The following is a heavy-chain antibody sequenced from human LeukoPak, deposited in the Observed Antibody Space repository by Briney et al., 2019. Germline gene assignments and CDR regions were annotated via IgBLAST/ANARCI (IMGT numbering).Heavy chain of an antibody. J-gene: IGHJ1*01. Sequence: GESLRLSCAASGFTFSSYAMSWVRQAPGKGLEWDSTISGSGGGTYYADSVKGRFTISRDNSKNTLFLQMNSLRAEDTAVYYCAKGATVVVVTTIQYWGQGTLVTVSS. CDR1: GFTFSSYA. V-gene: IGHV3-23*01. D-gene: IGHD3-22*01. CDR3: AKGATVVVVTTIQY. CDR2: ISGSGGGT.